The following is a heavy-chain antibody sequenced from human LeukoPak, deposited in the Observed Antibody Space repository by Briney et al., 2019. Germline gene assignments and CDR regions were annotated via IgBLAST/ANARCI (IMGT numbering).Heavy chain of an antibody. CDR1: GFTFISYA. J-gene: IGHJ4*02. CDR3: AREPHVGAIYYFDY. Sequence: GGSLRLSCAASGFTFISYAIHWVRQAPGKGLEWVAVISFHGTDSFYADSVKGRFTISRDNSKNTLYLQMNSLRAEDTAVYYCAREPHVGAIYYFDYWGQGTLVTVSS. D-gene: IGHD1-26*01. CDR2: ISFHGTDS. V-gene: IGHV3-30*04.